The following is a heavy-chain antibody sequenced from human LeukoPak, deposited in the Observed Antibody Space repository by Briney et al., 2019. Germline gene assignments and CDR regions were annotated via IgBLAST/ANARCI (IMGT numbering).Heavy chain of an antibody. CDR3: ARRGYDFWSGALDAFDI. J-gene: IGHJ3*02. CDR2: IYYSGST. V-gene: IGHV4-59*08. D-gene: IGHD3-3*01. Sequence: SETLSLTCTVPGGSISSYYWSWIRQPPGKGLEWIGYIYYSGSTNYNPSLKSRVTISVDTSKNQFSLKLSSVTAADTAVYYCARRGYDFWSGALDAFDIWGQGTMVTVSS. CDR1: GGSISSYY.